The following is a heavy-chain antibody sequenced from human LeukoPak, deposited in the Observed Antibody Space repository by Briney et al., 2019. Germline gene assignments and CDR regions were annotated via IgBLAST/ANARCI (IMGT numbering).Heavy chain of an antibody. Sequence: GGSLRLSCAASGFTFSSYAMSWVRQAPGKGLEWVSAISGSGGSTYYADSVKGRFTISRDNSKNTLHLQMNSLRAEATAVYYCAKASAMIVVVSKHFDYWGQGTLVTVSS. V-gene: IGHV3-23*01. CDR3: AKASAMIVVVSKHFDY. CDR1: GFTFSSYA. CDR2: ISGSGGST. J-gene: IGHJ4*02. D-gene: IGHD3-22*01.